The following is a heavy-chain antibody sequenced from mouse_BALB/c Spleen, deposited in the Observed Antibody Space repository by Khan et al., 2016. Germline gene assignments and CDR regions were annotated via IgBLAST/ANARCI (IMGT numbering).Heavy chain of an antibody. CDR3: ARDYEYDGDWYFDV. D-gene: IGHD2-4*01. CDR2: RNTYTGEP. CDR1: GYTFTNYG. J-gene: IGHJ1*01. Sequence: QIQVVQSGPELTKPGETVKISCKASGYTFTNYGMNWVKQAPGKGLEWMGRRNTYTGEPTYADDFKGRFACSVKNSARTAYLQINNLKNEDTATXFCARDYEYDGDWYFDVWGAGTTVTVST. V-gene: IGHV9-3-1*01.